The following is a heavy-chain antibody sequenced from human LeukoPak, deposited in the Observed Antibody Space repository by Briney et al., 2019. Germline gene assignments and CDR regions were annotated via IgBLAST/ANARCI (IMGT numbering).Heavy chain of an antibody. CDR1: GFTFSSYA. V-gene: IGHV3-23*01. CDR2: ISGSGGST. CDR3: ARTGDYESFDY. J-gene: IGHJ4*02. Sequence: GGSLRLSCAASGFTFSSYAMSWVRQAPGKGLEWVSAISGSGGSTYYADSVKGRFTISRDNAKNSLYLQMNSLRAEDTAVYYCARTGDYESFDYWGQGTLVTVSS. D-gene: IGHD4-17*01.